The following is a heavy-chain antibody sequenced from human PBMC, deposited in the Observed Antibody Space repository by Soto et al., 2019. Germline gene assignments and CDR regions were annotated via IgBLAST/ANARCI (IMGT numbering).Heavy chain of an antibody. Sequence: EVQLVESGGGLVKPGGSLRLSCEASGFTLTTYTMNWVRQASGKGLEWVSSITSSSGDIYYADSVKGRFTISRDNARNSLYLQMNSLRAEDTAVYYCVRERGLSSFYGMDVWGQGTTVTVSS. CDR1: GFTLTTYT. CDR3: VRERGLSSFYGMDV. V-gene: IGHV3-21*02. J-gene: IGHJ6*02. CDR2: ITSSSGDI. D-gene: IGHD3-10*01.